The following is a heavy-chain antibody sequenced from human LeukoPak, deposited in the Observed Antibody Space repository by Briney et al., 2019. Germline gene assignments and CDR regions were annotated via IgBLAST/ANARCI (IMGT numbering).Heavy chain of an antibody. CDR2: IDTKGTRT. CDR1: GFILSNCA. V-gene: IGHV3-23*01. D-gene: IGHD5-12*01. CDR3: VKEVVATIPPL. J-gene: IGHJ4*02. Sequence: GSLRPSCAASGFILSNCAMTWVRQAPGKGLEWVSGIDTKGTRTYYADSVKGRFTISRDNSKNTLFLQMNSLRAEDTAVYYCVKEVVATIPPLWGQGTLVTVSS.